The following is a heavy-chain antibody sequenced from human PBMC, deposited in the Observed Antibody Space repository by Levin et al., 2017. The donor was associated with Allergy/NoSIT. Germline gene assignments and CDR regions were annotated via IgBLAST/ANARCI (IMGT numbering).Heavy chain of an antibody. CDR3: ARDGAGVDGFDI. V-gene: IGHV3-21*01. CDR1: GFTFNTYS. CDR2: ISSSSSYI. D-gene: IGHD2-8*01. J-gene: IGHJ3*02. Sequence: GESLKISCAVSGFTFNTYSMNWVRQAPGKGLEWVSSISSSSSYIYYADSVKGRFTISRDNAKNSLYLQMNSLRAEDTAVYYCARDGAGVDGFDIWGQGTMVTVSS.